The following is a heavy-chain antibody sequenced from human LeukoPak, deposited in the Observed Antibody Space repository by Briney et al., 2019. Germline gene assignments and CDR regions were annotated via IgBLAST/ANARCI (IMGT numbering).Heavy chain of an antibody. Sequence: KPSETLSLTCTVSGGSISSSSYYWGWIRQPPGKGLEWIGSIYYSGSTYYNPSLKSRVTISVDTSKNQFSLKLSSVTAADTAVYYCARWYSSGWYYFDYWGQGTLVTVSS. CDR2: IYYSGST. D-gene: IGHD6-19*01. CDR1: GGSISSSSYY. CDR3: ARWYSSGWYYFDY. V-gene: IGHV4-39*01. J-gene: IGHJ4*02.